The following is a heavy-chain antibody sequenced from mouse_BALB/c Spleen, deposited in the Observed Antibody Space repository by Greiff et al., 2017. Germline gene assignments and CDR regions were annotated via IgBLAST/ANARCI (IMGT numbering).Heavy chain of an antibody. CDR3: ARERGDRYAYYAMDY. J-gene: IGHJ4*01. V-gene: IGHV1-14*01. Sequence: EVKLMESGPELVKPGASVKMSCKASGYTFTSYVMHWVKQKPGQGLEWIGYINPYNDGTKYNEKFKGKATLTSDKSSSTAYMELSSLTSEDSAVYYCARERGDRYAYYAMDYWGQGTSVTVSS. CDR1: GYTFTSYV. D-gene: IGHD2-14*01. CDR2: INPYNDGT.